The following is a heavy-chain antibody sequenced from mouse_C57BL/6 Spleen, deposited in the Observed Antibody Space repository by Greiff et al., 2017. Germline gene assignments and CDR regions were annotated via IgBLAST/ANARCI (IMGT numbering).Heavy chain of an antibody. V-gene: IGHV1-52*01. J-gene: IGHJ1*03. CDR3: ARNWDGYFDV. CDR1: GYTFTSYW. D-gene: IGHD4-1*01. CDR2: IDPSDSET. Sequence: VQLQPSGAELVRPGSSVKLSCKASGYTFTSYWMHWVKQRPIQGLEWIGNIDPSDSETHYNQKFKDKATLTVDKSSSTAYMQLSSLTSEDSAVYYCARNWDGYFDVWGTGTTVTVSS.